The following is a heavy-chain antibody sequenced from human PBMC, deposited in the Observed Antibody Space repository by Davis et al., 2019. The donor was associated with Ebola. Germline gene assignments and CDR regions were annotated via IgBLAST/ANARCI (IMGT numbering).Heavy chain of an antibody. V-gene: IGHV1-69*04. CDR2: IIPILGIA. Sequence: SSVTVPCQASAGTFSSYAISWVRQAPGQGLEWMGRIIPILGIANYAQKFQGRVTITADKSTSTAYMELSSLRSGDTAVYYCASGPWVYTTRRGLTLDNWGQGTQVTVSS. J-gene: IGHJ4*02. CDR1: AGTFSSYA. D-gene: IGHD2-8*01. CDR3: ASGPWVYTTRRGLTLDN.